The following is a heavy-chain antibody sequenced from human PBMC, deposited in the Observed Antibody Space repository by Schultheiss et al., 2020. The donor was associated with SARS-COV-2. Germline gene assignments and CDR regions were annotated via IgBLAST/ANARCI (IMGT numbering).Heavy chain of an antibody. D-gene: IGHD5-24*01. Sequence: GESLKISCSASGFTFSSYALHWVRQAPGKGLEWVAVISYDGSHHDYRDSVKGRFSISRDNSRNTLYLQMNSLRAEDTAVYYCARSTDGYMDWGQGTLVTVSS. V-gene: IGHV3-30*07. CDR3: ARSTDGYMD. CDR1: GFTFSSYA. J-gene: IGHJ4*02. CDR2: ISYDGSHH.